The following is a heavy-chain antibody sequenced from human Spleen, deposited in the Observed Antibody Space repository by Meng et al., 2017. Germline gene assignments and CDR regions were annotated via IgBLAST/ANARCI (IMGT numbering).Heavy chain of an antibody. Sequence: QVQLVQSGAEVKKPGASVKVSCKTSGYTFTTYAIHWVRQAPGQRLEWMGWINTNSGGTNYAQKFQGWVTMTRDTSISTAYMELSRLRSDDTAVYYCARGTPGRSYSDYWGQGTLVTVSS. CDR3: ARGTPGRSYSDY. CDR1: GYTFTTYA. D-gene: IGHD3-10*01. CDR2: INTNSGGT. J-gene: IGHJ4*02. V-gene: IGHV1-2*04.